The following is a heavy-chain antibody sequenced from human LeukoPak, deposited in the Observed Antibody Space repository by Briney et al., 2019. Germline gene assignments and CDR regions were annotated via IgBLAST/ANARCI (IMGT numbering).Heavy chain of an antibody. CDR1: GGSINSYY. V-gene: IGHV4-59*01. Sequence: SETLSLTCTVSGGSINSYYWSWIRQPPGKGLEWIGYIYYGGSTNYNPSLKSRVTISVDTSKKQFSLKLTSVTAADTAVYYCARTKGANLLDYWGQGTLVTVSS. J-gene: IGHJ4*02. D-gene: IGHD2-8*01. CDR3: ARTKGANLLDY. CDR2: IYYGGST.